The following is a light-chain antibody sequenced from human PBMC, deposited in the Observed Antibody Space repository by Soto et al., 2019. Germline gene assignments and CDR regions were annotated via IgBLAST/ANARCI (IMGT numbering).Light chain of an antibody. CDR2: DAS. CDR1: QRVSSH. J-gene: IGKJ1*01. CDR3: HQYNNWPWT. V-gene: IGKV3-15*01. Sequence: ETVMTQSPGTLSVSPGDTATLSCRASQRVSSHLVWYQQKPGQAPSLLLYDASTRATGIPVRFSGSGSETEFTLTIRSLQSEDSALYYCHQYNNWPWTCGQGTKVEIK.